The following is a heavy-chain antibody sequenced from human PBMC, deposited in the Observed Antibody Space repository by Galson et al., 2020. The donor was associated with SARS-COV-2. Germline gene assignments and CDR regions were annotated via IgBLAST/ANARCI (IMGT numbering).Heavy chain of an antibody. CDR3: ARDLFHMGYCSGGSCYSMGDY. V-gene: IGHV3-30*04. CDR1: GFTFSSYA. J-gene: IGHJ4*02. D-gene: IGHD2-15*01. Sequence: GGSLRLSCAASGFTFSSYAMHWVRQAPGKGLEWVAVISYDGSNKYYADSVKGRFTISRDNSKNTLYLQMNSLRAEDTAVYYCARDLFHMGYCSGGSCYSMGDYWGQGTLVTVSS. CDR2: ISYDGSNK.